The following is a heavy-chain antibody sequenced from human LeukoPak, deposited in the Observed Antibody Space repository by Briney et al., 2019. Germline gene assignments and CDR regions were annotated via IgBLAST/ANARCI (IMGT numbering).Heavy chain of an antibody. Sequence: SETLSLTCSVFGGSMNINDYYWAWIRQPPGKGLEWIGSIYYTGTTYYNPSLNYRVTISVDTSKNQFSLKLSSVTAADTAVYFCARGSRGAGTTPGYWGQGTLVTVSS. D-gene: IGHD6-19*01. J-gene: IGHJ4*02. CDR2: IYYTGTT. V-gene: IGHV4-39*07. CDR3: ARGSRGAGTTPGY. CDR1: GGSMNINDYY.